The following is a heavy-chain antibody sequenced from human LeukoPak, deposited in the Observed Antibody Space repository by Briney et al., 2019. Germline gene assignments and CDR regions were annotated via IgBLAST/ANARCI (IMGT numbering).Heavy chain of an antibody. CDR2: INQEASRT. Sequence: GGSLRLSCAASGFTFRSYWMSWVRQAPGKGLEWLGHINQEASRTDHADSVKGRFTISRDNSRNLLYLHMSSLRAEDTAVYYCAKYLGRAFDSWGQGILVSVSS. D-gene: IGHD2/OR15-2a*01. CDR1: GFTFRSYW. V-gene: IGHV3-7*01. J-gene: IGHJ4*02. CDR3: AKYLGRAFDS.